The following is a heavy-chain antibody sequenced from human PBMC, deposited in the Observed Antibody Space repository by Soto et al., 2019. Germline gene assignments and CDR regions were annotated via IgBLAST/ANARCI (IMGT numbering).Heavy chain of an antibody. J-gene: IGHJ6*02. Sequence: GASVKVSCKASGGTFSSYAISWVRQAPGQGLEWMGGIIPIFGTANYAQKFQGRVTITADESTSTAYMELSSLRSEDTAVYYCATRPDIVVVPAAPYYYYGMTSGAKGPRSPSP. CDR1: GGTFSSYA. CDR2: IIPIFGTA. CDR3: ATRPDIVVVPAAPYYYYGMTS. V-gene: IGHV1-69*13. D-gene: IGHD2-2*01.